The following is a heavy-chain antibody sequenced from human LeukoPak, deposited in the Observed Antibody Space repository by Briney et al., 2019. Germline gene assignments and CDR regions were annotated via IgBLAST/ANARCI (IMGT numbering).Heavy chain of an antibody. V-gene: IGHV3-23*01. Sequence: PGGSLRLSCAASGFTFSSYATSWVRQAPGKGLEWVSAISSSGGATYYVDSVKGRFTISRDNSKSTLYLQMNSLRAEDTAVYYCAKVGSSGWYKYYFDYWGQGTLVTVSS. CDR2: ISSSGGAT. CDR3: AKVGSSGWYKYYFDY. J-gene: IGHJ4*02. CDR1: GFTFSSYA. D-gene: IGHD6-19*01.